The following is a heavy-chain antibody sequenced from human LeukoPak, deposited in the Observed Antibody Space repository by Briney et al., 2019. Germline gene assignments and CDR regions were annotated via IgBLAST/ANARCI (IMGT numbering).Heavy chain of an antibody. CDR1: GYTFTGYY. J-gene: IGHJ4*02. CDR3: ARDRLYCTNGVCYTELDY. D-gene: IGHD2-8*01. Sequence: ASVKVSCKASGYTFTGYYMHWVRQAPGQGLEWMGWINPNSGGTNYAQKFQGRVTMTRDTSISTAYMELSRLRSDDTAVYYCARDRLYCTNGVCYTELDYWGQGTLATVSS. V-gene: IGHV1-2*02. CDR2: INPNSGGT.